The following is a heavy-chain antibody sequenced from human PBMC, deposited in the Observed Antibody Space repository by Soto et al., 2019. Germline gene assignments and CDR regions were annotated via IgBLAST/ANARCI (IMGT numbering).Heavy chain of an antibody. CDR3: ARVKATLYRHYYFDY. CDR1: GGTINSGDYF. V-gene: IGHV4-30-4*01. Sequence: SETLSLTCSVSGGTINSGDYFWSWIRQPPGKGLEWFGSIFYTGGTYYSPSLKSRASMSMDTSKKLFSLRLRSLTAADTAVYFCARVKATLYRHYYFDYWGQGTPVTVSS. J-gene: IGHJ4*02. CDR2: IFYTGGT. D-gene: IGHD5-12*01.